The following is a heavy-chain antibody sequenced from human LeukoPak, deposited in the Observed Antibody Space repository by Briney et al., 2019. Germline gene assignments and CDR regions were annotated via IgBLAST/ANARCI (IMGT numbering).Heavy chain of an antibody. CDR2: ISSDGTTI. CDR1: GFTFSSYA. CDR3: AREERLRWTAY. Sequence: SGGSLRLSCAASGFTFSSYAMSWVRQAPGKGLEWLSYISSDGTTIQYADSVKGRFTISRDNAKNSLYLQMNSLRAEDTAVYYCAREERLRWTAYWGQGTLVTVSS. V-gene: IGHV3-48*04. J-gene: IGHJ4*02. D-gene: IGHD4-23*01.